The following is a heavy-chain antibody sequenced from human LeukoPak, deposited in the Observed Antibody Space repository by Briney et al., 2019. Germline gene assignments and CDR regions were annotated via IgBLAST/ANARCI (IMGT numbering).Heavy chain of an antibody. CDR2: NSSSGSTI. J-gene: IGHJ4*02. D-gene: IGHD3-10*01. Sequence: GGSLRLSCAASGFTFSSYEMNWVRQAPGKGLEWVSYNSSSGSTIYYADSVKGRFTISRDNAKNSLYLQMHSLRAEDTAVYYCARAQPSYYYGSGSLIDYWGQGTLVTVTS. CDR1: GFTFSSYE. CDR3: ARAQPSYYYGSGSLIDY. V-gene: IGHV3-48*03.